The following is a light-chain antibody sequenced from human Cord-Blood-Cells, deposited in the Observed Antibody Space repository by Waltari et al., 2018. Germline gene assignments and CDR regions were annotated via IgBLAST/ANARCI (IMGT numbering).Light chain of an antibody. CDR3: CSYAGSYVV. CDR2: DVS. Sequence: QSALTQPRSVSGSPVQPVTIPCPGTSGDFCGYNYVSGYQQHPGKAPKLMIYDVSKRPSGVPDRFSGSKSGNTASLTSSGLQAEDEADYYCCSYAGSYVVFGGGTKLTVL. CDR1: SGDFCGYNY. J-gene: IGLJ2*01. V-gene: IGLV2-11*01.